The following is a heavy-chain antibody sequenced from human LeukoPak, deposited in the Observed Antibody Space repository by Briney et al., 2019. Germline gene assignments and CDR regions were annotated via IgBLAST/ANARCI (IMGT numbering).Heavy chain of an antibody. CDR2: IFPGGSDI. CDR3: ARLGGGLSVRDAFDI. V-gene: IGHV5-51*01. Sequence: GESLQISCKASGYNFTPYWIGWVRQLPGKGLEWMGIIFPGGSDIKYSPSFQGQVTMSADKSISTAYLQWSSLKASDTAMYYCARLGGGLSVRDAFDIWGQGTMVTVSS. D-gene: IGHD1-26*01. J-gene: IGHJ3*02. CDR1: GYNFTPYW.